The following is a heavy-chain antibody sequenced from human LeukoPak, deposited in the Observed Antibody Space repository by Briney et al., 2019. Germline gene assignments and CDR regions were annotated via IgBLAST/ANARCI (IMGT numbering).Heavy chain of an antibody. V-gene: IGHV3-48*04. CDR2: ISSNSGTI. CDR1: GFTFSSYS. D-gene: IGHD3-10*01. CDR3: AREGNAFDV. J-gene: IGHJ3*01. Sequence: GGSLRLSCAASGFTFSSYSMSWIRQAPGKGLEWVSYISSNSGTIYYADSVKGRFTISRDNTKNSLYLQMNNLRVEDTAVYYCAREGNAFDVWGQGTMVTVS.